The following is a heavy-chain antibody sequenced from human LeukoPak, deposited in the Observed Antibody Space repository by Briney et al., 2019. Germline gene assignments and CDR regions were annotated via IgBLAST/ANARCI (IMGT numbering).Heavy chain of an antibody. CDR2: IYYSGST. CDR3: AREIAGTCAFDI. Sequence: PSETLSLTCTVSGGSIRSYHWSWIRQPPGKGLEWIAYIYYSGSTNYNPSLKSRVTISVDTSKNQFSLHLNSVTPEDTAVYYCAREIAGTCAFDIWGQGTVVTVSS. J-gene: IGHJ3*02. V-gene: IGHV4-59*12. CDR1: GGSIRSYH. D-gene: IGHD6-13*01.